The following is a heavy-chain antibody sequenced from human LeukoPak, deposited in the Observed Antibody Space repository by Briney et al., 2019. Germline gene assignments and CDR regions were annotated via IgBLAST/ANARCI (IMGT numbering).Heavy chain of an antibody. CDR1: GYTFTSYY. Sequence: EASVKVSCKASGYTFTSYYMHWVRQAPGQGLEWMGLINPSGGSTSYAQKFQGRVTMTRDTSTSTVYMELSSLRSEDTAVYYCARDFGYDSSGYPNWFDPWGQGTLVTVSS. D-gene: IGHD3-22*01. CDR3: ARDFGYDSSGYPNWFDP. CDR2: INPSGGST. V-gene: IGHV1-46*01. J-gene: IGHJ5*02.